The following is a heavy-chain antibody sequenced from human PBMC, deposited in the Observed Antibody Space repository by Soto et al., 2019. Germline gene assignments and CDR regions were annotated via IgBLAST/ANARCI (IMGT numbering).Heavy chain of an antibody. CDR3: ARHETGAYRIAVARNDAFDI. V-gene: IGHV4-59*08. CDR1: GGSISSYY. CDR2: IYYSGST. D-gene: IGHD6-19*01. J-gene: IGHJ3*02. Sequence: QVQLQESGPGLVKPSETLSLTCTVSGGSISSYYWSWIRQPPGKGLEWIGYIYYSGSTNYNPSLKSRVTISVDTSKNQFSLKLSSVTAADTAVDYCARHETGAYRIAVARNDAFDICGQGTMVTVSS.